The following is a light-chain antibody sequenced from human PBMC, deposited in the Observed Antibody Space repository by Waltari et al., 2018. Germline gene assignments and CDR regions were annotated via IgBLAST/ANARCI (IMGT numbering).Light chain of an antibody. CDR3: LSFSAVGTRV. CDR1: SSDVGRYNY. V-gene: IGLV2-14*03. CDR2: DVI. Sequence: QSALTQPASVSGSPGQSITISCTGTSSDVGRYNYVPWYQQHPDKLPKLLIFDVIYRPSGVSDRFSGSKSGNTASLTISGLRADDEADYYCLSFSAVGTRVFGTGTRVTVL. J-gene: IGLJ1*01.